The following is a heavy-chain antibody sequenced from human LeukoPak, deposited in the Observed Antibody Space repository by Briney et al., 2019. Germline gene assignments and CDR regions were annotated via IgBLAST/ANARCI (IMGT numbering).Heavy chain of an antibody. D-gene: IGHD3-22*01. CDR3: ARGASISSGWITFDP. V-gene: IGHV1-18*01. Sequence: ASVPVSCKASGYTFTSYGISWVRQAPGQRLEWMGWISAYNGNTNYAQTLQGRVTMTTDTSTSTAYMELRSLRSDDAAVYYCARGASISSGWITFDPWDQGSLVTVSS. CDR2: ISAYNGNT. CDR1: GYTFTSYG. J-gene: IGHJ5*02.